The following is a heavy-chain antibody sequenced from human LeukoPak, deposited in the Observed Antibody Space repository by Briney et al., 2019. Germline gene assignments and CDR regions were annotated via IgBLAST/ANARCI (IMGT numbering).Heavy chain of an antibody. J-gene: IGHJ4*02. V-gene: IGHV3-48*02. D-gene: IGHD4-11*01. CDR3: ARVSNYHFDS. Sequence: GGSLRLSCAASGITFSNYAMTWVRQAPGKGLEWISYITSSSTTKYYAESVKGRFTISRDNAKNSLFLQMNSLRDADTAVYYCARVSNYHFDSWGQGILVTVSS. CDR1: GITFSNYA. CDR2: ITSSSTTK.